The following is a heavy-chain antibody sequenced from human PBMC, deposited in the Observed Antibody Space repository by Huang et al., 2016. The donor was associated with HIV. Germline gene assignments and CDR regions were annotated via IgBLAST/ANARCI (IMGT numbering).Heavy chain of an antibody. CDR1: GYTFSNYD. V-gene: IGHV1-8*01. CDR3: ARGLGRTRRFDY. J-gene: IGHJ4*02. D-gene: IGHD2-2*01. Sequence: QVQLVQSGAEVRKPGASVKVSCKASGYTFSNYDINWVRQASGQGLEGRGWMKPNSGNTGYAQKFKGRVAMTRNTSMTTAYMELRSLRSDDTAVYFCARGLGRTRRFDYWGQGALVNVYS. CDR2: MKPNSGNT.